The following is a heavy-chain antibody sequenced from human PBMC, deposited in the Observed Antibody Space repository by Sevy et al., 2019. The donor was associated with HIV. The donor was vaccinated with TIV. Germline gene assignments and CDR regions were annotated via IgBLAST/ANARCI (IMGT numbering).Heavy chain of an antibody. CDR2: ISSSSSYI. Sequence: GESLKISCAASGITFTIYTMNWVRQAPGKGLEWVSSISSSSSYIYYADSVKGRFTISRDNAKSSLYLQMNSLRAEDTAVYYCAREDSNGVCYSHWGQGTLVTVSS. V-gene: IGHV3-21*01. D-gene: IGHD2-8*01. J-gene: IGHJ4*02. CDR1: GITFTIYT. CDR3: AREDSNGVCYSH.